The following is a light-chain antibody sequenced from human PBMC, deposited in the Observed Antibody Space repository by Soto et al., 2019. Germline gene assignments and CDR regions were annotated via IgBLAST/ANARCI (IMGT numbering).Light chain of an antibody. Sequence: QSALTQPASMSGSPGQSITISCTGTSSDIGGYNYVSWYQQHPGKAPKLMIYDVSNWPSGVSNRFSGSKSGNTASLTISGLQAEDEADYYCSSYTSSSTVVFGGGPKLTVL. CDR1: SSDIGGYNY. CDR2: DVS. CDR3: SSYTSSSTVV. V-gene: IGLV2-14*03. J-gene: IGLJ2*01.